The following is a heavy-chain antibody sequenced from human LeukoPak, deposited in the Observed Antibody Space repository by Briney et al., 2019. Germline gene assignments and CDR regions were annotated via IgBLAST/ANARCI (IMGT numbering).Heavy chain of an antibody. CDR1: GGSISGYY. Sequence: SETLSLTCTVSGGSISGYYWSWFRQPPGKGLEWIGYIYYTGSTNYNPSLERRLTISLDTSKNQFSLNLNSVTAAGTAVYYCARQGRSMAAPGIPNFDYWGQGTLVTVSS. D-gene: IGHD6-13*01. CDR3: ARQGRSMAAPGIPNFDY. J-gene: IGHJ4*02. CDR2: IYYTGST. V-gene: IGHV4-59*08.